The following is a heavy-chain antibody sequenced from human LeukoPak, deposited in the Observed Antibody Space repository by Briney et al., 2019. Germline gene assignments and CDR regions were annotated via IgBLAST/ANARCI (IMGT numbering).Heavy chain of an antibody. V-gene: IGHV3-15*01. CDR1: GFTLSNAW. CDR3: TTDGPLGSSSVVGVDAFDI. D-gene: IGHD6-6*01. Sequence: PGGSLRLSCAASGFTLSNAWMSWVRQAPGKGLEWVGRIKSKTDGGTTDYAAPVKGRFTISGDDSKNTLYLQMNSLKTEDTAVYYCTTDGPLGSSSVVGVDAFDIWGQGTMVTVSS. J-gene: IGHJ3*02. CDR2: IKSKTDGGTT.